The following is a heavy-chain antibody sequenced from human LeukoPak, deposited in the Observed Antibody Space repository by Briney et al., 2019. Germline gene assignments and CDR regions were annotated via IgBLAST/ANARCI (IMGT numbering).Heavy chain of an antibody. Sequence: PGGSLRLSCVASGFTFSSYEMNWVRQAPGKGLEWISYISSSGSTIYYADSVKGRFTISRDNAKNSLYLQMNSLRAEDTAVYYCARDTAAAGTYFDYWGQGTLVTVSS. J-gene: IGHJ4*02. V-gene: IGHV3-48*03. CDR1: GFTFSSYE. D-gene: IGHD6-13*01. CDR2: ISSSGSTI. CDR3: ARDTAAAGTYFDY.